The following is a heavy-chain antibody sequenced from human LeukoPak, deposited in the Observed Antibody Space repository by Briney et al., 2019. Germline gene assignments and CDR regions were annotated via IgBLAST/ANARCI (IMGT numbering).Heavy chain of an antibody. CDR3: ATDVRSSPLGF. CDR2: IYSGGST. D-gene: IGHD6-13*01. Sequence: GGSLRLSCAVSGFRVTNDYMNWVRQAPGKGLEWVSIIYSGGSTYYADSVKGRFTISRDSSNNTLFLQMTNLRADDSGLYYCATDVRSSPLGFWGHGTLVTVSS. CDR1: GFRVTNDY. J-gene: IGHJ4*01. V-gene: IGHV3-66*01.